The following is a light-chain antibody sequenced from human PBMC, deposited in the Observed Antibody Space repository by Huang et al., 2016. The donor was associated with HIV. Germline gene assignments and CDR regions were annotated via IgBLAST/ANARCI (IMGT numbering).Light chain of an antibody. CDR2: DAS. V-gene: IGKV3-11*01. CDR1: QTVSNY. Sequence: EIVLTQSPATLSLSAGESATLSCRASQTVSNYLAWYQHKPGQAPRLLLYDASNRASGIPVRFSGRGSGTDFTLTIDGLESEDVAVYYCQQRYNWPTFGGGTKVEIK. J-gene: IGKJ4*01. CDR3: QQRYNWPT.